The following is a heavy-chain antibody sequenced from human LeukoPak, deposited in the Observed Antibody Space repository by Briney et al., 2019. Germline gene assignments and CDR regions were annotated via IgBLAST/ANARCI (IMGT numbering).Heavy chain of an antibody. D-gene: IGHD6-13*01. CDR3: ARVSSSWGYDAFDI. Sequence: GSLRLSCAASGFTFSSYWMSWIRQPAGKGLEWIGRIYTSGSTNYNPSLKSRVTMSVDTSKNQFSLKLSSVTAADTAVYYCARVSSSWGYDAFDIWGQGTMVTVSS. CDR1: GFTFSSYW. J-gene: IGHJ3*02. V-gene: IGHV4-4*07. CDR2: IYTSGST.